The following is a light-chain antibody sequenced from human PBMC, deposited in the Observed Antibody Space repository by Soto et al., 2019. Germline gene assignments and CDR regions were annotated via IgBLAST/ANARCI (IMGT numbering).Light chain of an antibody. J-gene: IGLJ3*02. CDR3: AAWDDSLNGWV. V-gene: IGLV1-44*01. CDR2: SNN. Sequence: QPVLTQPPSASGTTGKRVTISCSGSSSNIGSNTVNWYQQLPGTAPKLLIYSNNQRPSGVPDRFSGSKSGTSASLAISGLQSEDEADYYCAAWDDSLNGWVFGGGTKLTVL. CDR1: SSNIGSNT.